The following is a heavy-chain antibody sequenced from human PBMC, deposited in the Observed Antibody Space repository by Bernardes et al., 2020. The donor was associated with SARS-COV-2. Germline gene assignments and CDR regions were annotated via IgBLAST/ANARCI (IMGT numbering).Heavy chain of an antibody. J-gene: IGHJ4*01. CDR1: GESFSGHY. D-gene: IGHD1-1*01. CDR3: ARDTEGTTDY. V-gene: IGHV4-34*01. CDR2: IKHDGTT. Sequence: SETLSLTCAVYGESFSGHYWTWIRQPPGKGMLEWIGEIKHDGTTNYNPSLKSRVTISADTSKNQFSLRLTSVTAADTAVYYCARDTEGTTDYWGHGTLVTVSS.